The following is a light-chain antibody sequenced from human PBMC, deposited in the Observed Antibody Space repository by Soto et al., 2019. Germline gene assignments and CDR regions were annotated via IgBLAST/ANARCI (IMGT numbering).Light chain of an antibody. CDR2: DVS. CDR3: RSYTSSSTRV. Sequence: QSVLTQPASVSGSPGQSITISCTGTSSDVGGYNYVSWYQQHPGKAPKLMIYDVSNRPSGVSNRFSGSKSGNTASLTISGLQAEVEADYYCRSYTSSSTRVFGTRTKVTVL. V-gene: IGLV2-14*01. J-gene: IGLJ1*01. CDR1: SSDVGGYNY.